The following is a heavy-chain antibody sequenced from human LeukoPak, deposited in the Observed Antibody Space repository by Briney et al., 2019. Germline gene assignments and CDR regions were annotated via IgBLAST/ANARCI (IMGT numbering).Heavy chain of an antibody. Sequence: SETLSLTCAVSGGSFSGYYWTWIRQPPGKGLEWIGEINHSGSANYNPSPKSRVTISLDTSKNQFSLKLSSVTAADTAVYYCARGQGTVTTHWGQGTLVTVSS. D-gene: IGHD4-17*01. CDR2: INHSGSA. J-gene: IGHJ4*02. V-gene: IGHV4-34*01. CDR1: GGSFSGYY. CDR3: ARGQGTVTTH.